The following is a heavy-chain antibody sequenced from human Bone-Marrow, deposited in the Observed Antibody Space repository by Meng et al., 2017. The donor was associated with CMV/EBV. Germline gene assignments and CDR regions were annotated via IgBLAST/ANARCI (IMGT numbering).Heavy chain of an antibody. V-gene: IGHV1-8*01. CDR3: ARGASDYGGNAWVYYYGMEV. Sequence: ASVKVSCKASGYTFTSYDINWVRQATGQGLEWMGWMNPNSGNTGYAQKFQGRVTMTRNTSISTAYMELSSLRSEDTAVYYCARGASDYGGNAWVYYYGMEVWGHGTTVTVSS. CDR1: GYTFTSYD. J-gene: IGHJ6*02. CDR2: MNPNSGNT. D-gene: IGHD4-23*01.